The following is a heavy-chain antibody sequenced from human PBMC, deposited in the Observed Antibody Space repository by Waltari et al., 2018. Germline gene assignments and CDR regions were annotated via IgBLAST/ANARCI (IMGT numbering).Heavy chain of an antibody. V-gene: IGHV4-34*01. CDR1: GGSFSGYY. CDR3: ARGRRWIQLWSNLNWFDP. D-gene: IGHD5-18*01. J-gene: IGHJ5*02. CDR2: INHSGST. Sequence: QVQLQQWGAGLLKPSETLSLTCAVYGGSFSGYYWSWIRQPPGQGLEWIGEINHSGSTNYNPSLKSRVTISVDTSKNQFSLKLSSVTAADTAVYYCARGRRWIQLWSNLNWFDPWGQGTLVTVSS.